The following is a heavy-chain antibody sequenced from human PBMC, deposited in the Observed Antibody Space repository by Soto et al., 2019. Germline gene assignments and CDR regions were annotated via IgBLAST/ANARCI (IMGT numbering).Heavy chain of an antibody. J-gene: IGHJ4*02. V-gene: IGHV4-59*01. CDR2: IYYSGST. D-gene: IGHD3-16*01. CDR1: GGSISSYY. CDR3: ARRYGGNFDY. Sequence: QVQLQESGPGLVKPSETLSLTCTDSGGSISSYYWSWIRQPPGKGLEWIGYIYYSGSTNYNPSLKSRVTISVDTSKNQCSLKLSSVTAADTAVYYCARRYGGNFDYWGQGTLVTVSS.